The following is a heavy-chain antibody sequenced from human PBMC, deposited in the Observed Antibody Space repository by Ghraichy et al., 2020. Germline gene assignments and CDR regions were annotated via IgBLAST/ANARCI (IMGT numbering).Heavy chain of an antibody. CDR3: AKDIRGLHRSNYYYGMDV. V-gene: IGHV3-9*01. J-gene: IGHJ6*02. Sequence: GGSLRLSCATSGFTFDDYAMHWVRQAPGKGLEWVSGISWNSGSIGYADSVKGRFTISRDNAKNSLYLQMNSLRAEDTALYYCAKDIRGLHRSNYYYGMDVWGQGTTVTVSS. CDR1: GFTFDDYA. CDR2: ISWNSGSI.